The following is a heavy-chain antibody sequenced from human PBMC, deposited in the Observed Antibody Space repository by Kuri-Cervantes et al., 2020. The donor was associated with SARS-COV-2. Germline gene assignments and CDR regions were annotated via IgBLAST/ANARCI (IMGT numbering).Heavy chain of an antibody. CDR1: GFSFSMYW. Sequence: GESLKISCAASGFSFSMYWMSWVRQAPGKGLEWVANIKKDGSEKYYVDSVKGRFTISRDNAKNSLYLQMNSLRAEDTAVYYCAPRGEGSGFDYWGQGTLVTVSS. J-gene: IGHJ4*02. V-gene: IGHV3-7*01. D-gene: IGHD3-16*01. CDR3: APRGEGSGFDY. CDR2: IKKDGSEK.